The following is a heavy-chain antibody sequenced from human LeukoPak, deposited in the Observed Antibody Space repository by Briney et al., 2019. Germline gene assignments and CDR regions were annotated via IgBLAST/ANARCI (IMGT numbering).Heavy chain of an antibody. CDR3: ARAYCSGGSCYSDVDNFDY. Sequence: GASVKVSCKASGYTFTSYGISWVRQAPGQGLEWMGWISAYNGNTNYAQKLQGRVTMTTDTSTSTAYMELRSLRSDDTAVYYCARAYCSGGSCYSDVDNFDYWGQGTLVTVSS. D-gene: IGHD2-15*01. J-gene: IGHJ4*02. CDR1: GYTFTSYG. CDR2: ISAYNGNT. V-gene: IGHV1-18*01.